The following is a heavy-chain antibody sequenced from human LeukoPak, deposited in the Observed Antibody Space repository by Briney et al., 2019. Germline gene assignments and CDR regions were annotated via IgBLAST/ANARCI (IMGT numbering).Heavy chain of an antibody. CDR3: ARAVYFYYDSSGSHAGYFDY. J-gene: IGHJ4*02. D-gene: IGHD3-22*01. CDR2: INPNSGGT. Sequence: VASVKVPCKASGYTFTGYYMHWVRQAPGQGLEWMGWINPNSGGTNYAQKFQGRVTMTRDTSISTAYMELSRLRSDDTAVYYCARAVYFYYDSSGSHAGYFDYWGQGTLVTVSS. V-gene: IGHV1-2*02. CDR1: GYTFTGYY.